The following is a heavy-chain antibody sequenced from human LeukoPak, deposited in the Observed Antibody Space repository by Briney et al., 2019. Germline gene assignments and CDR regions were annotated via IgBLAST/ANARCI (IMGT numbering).Heavy chain of an antibody. D-gene: IGHD6-13*01. CDR3: AKRAAGYYYYGMDV. CDR1: GFTFSSYS. CDR2: ISGSGGST. Sequence: GGSLRLSCAASGFTFSSYSMNWVRQAPGKGLEWVSAISGSGGSTYYADSVKGRFTISRDNSKNTLYLQMNSLRAEDTAVYYCAKRAAGYYYYGMDVWGQGTTVTVSS. J-gene: IGHJ6*02. V-gene: IGHV3-23*01.